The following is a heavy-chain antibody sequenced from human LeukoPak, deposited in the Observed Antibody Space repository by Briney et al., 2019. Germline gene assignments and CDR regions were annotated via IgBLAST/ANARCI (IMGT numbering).Heavy chain of an antibody. Sequence: SETLSLTCTVSGGSISSGGYYWSWIRQHPGKGLEWIGYIYYSGSTYYNPSLKSRVTISVDTSKNQFSLKLSSVTAADTAVYYCARRRYGYFFYFDYWGQGTLVTVSS. CDR1: GGSISSGGYY. CDR3: ARRRYGYFFYFDY. V-gene: IGHV4-31*03. CDR2: IYYSGST. J-gene: IGHJ4*02. D-gene: IGHD5-18*01.